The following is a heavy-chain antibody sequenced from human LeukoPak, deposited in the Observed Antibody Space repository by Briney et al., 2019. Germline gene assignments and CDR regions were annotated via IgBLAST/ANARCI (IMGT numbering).Heavy chain of an antibody. D-gene: IGHD3-3*01. J-gene: IGHJ3*02. Sequence: SVKVSCKASGYTFTSYDISWVRQAPGQGLEWMGGIIPIFGTANYAQKFQGRVTITADESTSTAYMELSSLRSEDTAVYYCARVQSGSIFGVVEDAFDIWGQGTMVTVSS. CDR1: GYTFTSYD. CDR2: IIPIFGTA. V-gene: IGHV1-69*13. CDR3: ARVQSGSIFGVVEDAFDI.